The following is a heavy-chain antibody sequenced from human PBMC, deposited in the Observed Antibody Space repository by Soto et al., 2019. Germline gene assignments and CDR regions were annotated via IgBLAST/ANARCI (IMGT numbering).Heavy chain of an antibody. CDR1: GFSFSKYA. J-gene: IGHJ4*02. Sequence: QVKLVESGGTVVQPGRSLRLSCAASGFSFSKYAMHWVRQAPGKGLEWVAVITYDATNEYYADSVKGRFTISRDNSNNTLSLHMSSLRVADTAVYYCARMAVPDFCGQGTLVTVFS. CDR3: ARMAVPDF. CDR2: ITYDATNE. D-gene: IGHD6-19*01. V-gene: IGHV3-30-3*01.